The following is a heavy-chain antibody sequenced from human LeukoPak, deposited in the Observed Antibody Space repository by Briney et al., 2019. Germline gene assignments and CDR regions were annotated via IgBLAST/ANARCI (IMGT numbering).Heavy chain of an antibody. J-gene: IGHJ4*02. CDR2: IYYSGST. D-gene: IGHD6-13*01. V-gene: IGHV4-61*01. Sequence: SETLSLTCTASGGSVSSGSYYWSWIRQPPGKGLEWIGYIYYSGSTNYNPSLKSRVTISVDTSKNQFSLKLSSVTAAATAVYYCAREQAAGGLDYWGQGTLVTVSS. CDR1: GGSVSSGSYY. CDR3: AREQAAGGLDY.